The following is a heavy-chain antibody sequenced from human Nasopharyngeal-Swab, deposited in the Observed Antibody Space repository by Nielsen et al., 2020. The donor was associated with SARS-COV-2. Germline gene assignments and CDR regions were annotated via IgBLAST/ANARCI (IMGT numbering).Heavy chain of an antibody. CDR1: GGSFSGYY. V-gene: IGHV4-59*01. D-gene: IGHD3-9*01. CDR3: ARVGVLRYFDNWFDP. J-gene: IGHJ5*02. Sequence: SETLSLTCAVYGGSFSGYYWSWIRQPPGKGLEWIGYIYYSGSTNYNPSLKSRVTISVDTSKNQFSLKLSSVTAADTAVYYCARVGVLRYFDNWFDPWGQGTLVTVSS. CDR2: IYYSGST.